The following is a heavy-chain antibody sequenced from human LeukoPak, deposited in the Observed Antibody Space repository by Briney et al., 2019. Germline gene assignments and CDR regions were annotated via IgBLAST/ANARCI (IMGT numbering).Heavy chain of an antibody. CDR3: ARDEESPPDY. J-gene: IGHJ4*02. CDR2: INSDGSNT. CDR1: GFSFSTSW. Sequence: PGGSLRLSCAASGFSFSTSWMHWVRHTPEKGLVWVSRINSDGSNTIYADSVKGRFTISRDNAKNSLYLQMNSLRAEDTAVYYCARDEESPPDYWGQGTLVTVSS. V-gene: IGHV3-74*01.